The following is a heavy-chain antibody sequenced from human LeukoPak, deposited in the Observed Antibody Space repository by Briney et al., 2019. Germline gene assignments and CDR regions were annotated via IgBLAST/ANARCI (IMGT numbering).Heavy chain of an antibody. J-gene: IGHJ6*03. Sequence: SETLSLTCTVSGGSISSGSYYWSWIRQPPGKGLEWIGRIYTSGSTNYNPSLKSRVTISVDTSKNQFSLKLSSVTAADTAVYYCARAGLRGYCSGGSCLRHYYYYMDVWGKGTTVTISS. CDR2: IYTSGST. V-gene: IGHV4-61*02. D-gene: IGHD2-15*01. CDR3: ARAGLRGYCSGGSCLRHYYYYMDV. CDR1: GGSISSGSYY.